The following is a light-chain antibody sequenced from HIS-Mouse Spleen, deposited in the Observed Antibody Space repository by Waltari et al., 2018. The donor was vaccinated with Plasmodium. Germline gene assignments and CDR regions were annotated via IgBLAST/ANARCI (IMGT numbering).Light chain of an antibody. Sequence: QSALTQPASVSGSPGPSSTISCTGTSSDVGSYTLVSWYQQHPGKAPKLMIYEGSKRPSGVSNRFSGSKSGNTASLTISGLQAEDEADYYCCSYAGSSTYVFGTGTKVTVL. CDR1: SSDVGSYTL. CDR3: CSYAGSSTYV. J-gene: IGLJ1*01. CDR2: EGS. V-gene: IGLV2-23*01.